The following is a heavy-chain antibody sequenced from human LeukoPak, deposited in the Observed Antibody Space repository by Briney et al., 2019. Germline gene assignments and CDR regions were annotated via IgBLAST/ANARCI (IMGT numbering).Heavy chain of an antibody. CDR3: AKDLLGAYSSGGTFDY. J-gene: IGHJ4*02. Sequence: GGSLRLSCVASGFPFSSYWMTWVRQAPGKGLEWVANIKQDGSKKSYVDSVKGRFTISRDNAKNSLYLQMNSLRAEDTALYYCAKDLLGAYSSGGTFDYWGQGTLVTVSS. D-gene: IGHD6-19*01. V-gene: IGHV3-7*03. CDR2: IKQDGSKK. CDR1: GFPFSSYW.